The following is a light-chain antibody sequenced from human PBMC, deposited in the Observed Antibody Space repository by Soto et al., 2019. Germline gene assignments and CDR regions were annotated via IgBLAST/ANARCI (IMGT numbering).Light chain of an antibody. Sequence: IGMTQYPSTVSASVGARVTITCRASQRVYNWLAWYQQKPGKAPKLLISSVSTLESGVPSRFSGSGSGTEFTLAISSLQPEDLGTYYCQQYNSYLSFGPGTKVEI. CDR1: QRVYNW. CDR3: QQYNSYLS. V-gene: IGKV1-5*01. J-gene: IGKJ3*01. CDR2: SVS.